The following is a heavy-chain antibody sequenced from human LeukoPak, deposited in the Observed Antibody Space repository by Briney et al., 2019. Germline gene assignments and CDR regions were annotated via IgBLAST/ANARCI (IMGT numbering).Heavy chain of an antibody. CDR3: AASVVVTARFDY. CDR2: IRNDGNKK. D-gene: IGHD2-21*02. V-gene: IGHV3-30*02. CDR1: GFTFSTSG. Sequence: DPGGSLRLSCVASGFTFSTSGMHWVRQSPGKGLDWVAFIRNDGNKKNYAESVKGRFTISRDNSKNTLYLQMNSLRAEDTAVYYCAASVVVTARFDYWGQGTLVTVSS. J-gene: IGHJ4*02.